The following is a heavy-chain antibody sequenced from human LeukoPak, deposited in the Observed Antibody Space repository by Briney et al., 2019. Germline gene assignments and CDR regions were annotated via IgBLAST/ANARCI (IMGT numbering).Heavy chain of an antibody. CDR3: ARSAPRWFDP. Sequence: GGSLRLSCAASGLTFTTYNMNWVRQAPGKGLEWVSSISSRSPYIYYADSVKGRFNISRDNAKNSLYLQMNSLRAEDTAVYYCARSAPRWFDPWGQGTLVTVSS. CDR1: GLTFTTYN. J-gene: IGHJ5*02. CDR2: ISSRSPYI. V-gene: IGHV3-21*03.